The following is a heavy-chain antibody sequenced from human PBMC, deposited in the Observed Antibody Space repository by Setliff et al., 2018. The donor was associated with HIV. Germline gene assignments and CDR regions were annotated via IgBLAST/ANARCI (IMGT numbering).Heavy chain of an antibody. V-gene: IGHV4-34*01. CDR2: ITHSGST. CDR1: GGSFSGYY. D-gene: IGHD6-19*01. Sequence: TSETLSLTCAVYGGSFSGYYWTWSRQPPGKGLEWIGEITHSGSTNYNPSLETRVTISVDTSKNQFSLKLSSVTAADTAVYYCAKGVAGLQYYYSYMDVWGKGTTVTVSS. J-gene: IGHJ6*03. CDR3: AKGVAGLQYYYSYMDV.